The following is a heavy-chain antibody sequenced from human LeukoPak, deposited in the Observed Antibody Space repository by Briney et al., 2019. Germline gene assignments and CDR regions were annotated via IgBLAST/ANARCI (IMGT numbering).Heavy chain of an antibody. D-gene: IGHD2-15*01. V-gene: IGHV3-33*01. CDR3: ARGSGGSIFDY. J-gene: IGHJ4*02. CDR2: IWYDGSNK. Sequence: PGGSLRLSCAASGFTFSSYGMHWVRQAPGKGLEWVAVIWYDGSNKYYADSVKGRFTISRDNSKNTLYLQMNSLRAEDTAVYYCARGSGGSIFDYWGQGTLVTVSS. CDR1: GFTFSSYG.